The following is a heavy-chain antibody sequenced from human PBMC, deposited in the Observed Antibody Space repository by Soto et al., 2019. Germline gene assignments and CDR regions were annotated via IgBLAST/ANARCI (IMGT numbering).Heavy chain of an antibody. J-gene: IGHJ4*02. CDR2: ITSSSSTI. V-gene: IGHV3-11*01. Sequence: QVELVESGGGLVKPGGSLRLSCAASGLSFSDYYMSWIRQAPGKGLEWIAYITSSSSTIYYADSVKGRFTISRNDAKNSLYLHLASLRAEDTAVYYCATVFRSSNFNYWGQGTLVTVSS. D-gene: IGHD3-10*02. CDR3: ATVFRSSNFNY. CDR1: GLSFSDYY.